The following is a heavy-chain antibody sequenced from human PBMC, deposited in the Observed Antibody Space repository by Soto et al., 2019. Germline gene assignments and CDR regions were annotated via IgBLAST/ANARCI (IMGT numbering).Heavy chain of an antibody. CDR2: VYYNGNT. V-gene: IGHV4-39*07. CDR3: ARVPGYCSSTSSRCDYGMDV. D-gene: IGHD2-2*01. Sequence: PSETLSLTCIVSGGSTSISLYQWFGIRHPPGKGLEWIGNVYYNGNTYYNPSLKSRLTISVDTSNNQFSLKVRSVTAADTAVYYCARVPGYCSSTSSRCDYGMDVWGQGTTVTVS. J-gene: IGHJ6*02. CDR1: GGSTSISLYQ.